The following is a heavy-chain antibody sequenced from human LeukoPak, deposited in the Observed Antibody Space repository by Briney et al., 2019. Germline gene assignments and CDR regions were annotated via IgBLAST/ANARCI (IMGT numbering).Heavy chain of an antibody. V-gene: IGHV3-30*02. J-gene: IGHJ4*02. CDR1: GFNFNSYG. CDR2: IRFDGGDK. Sequence: GGSLRLSCAACGFNFNSYGMHWVRQAPGKGREWVAFIRFDGGDKYYSDSVRGRFTTSRDNSKNTLYLEVASLRVEDTALYYCTKDMLQGNAYPSGSQDYWGQGSLVTVSS. D-gene: IGHD3-10*01. CDR3: TKDMLQGNAYPSGSQDY.